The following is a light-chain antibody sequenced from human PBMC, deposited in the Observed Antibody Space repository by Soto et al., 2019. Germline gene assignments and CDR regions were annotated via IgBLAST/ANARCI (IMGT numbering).Light chain of an antibody. CDR3: QFYGDPPKT. J-gene: IGKJ1*01. CDR2: DAS. Sequence: EIVLTQSPGTLSLSPGERGTLSCRASQSVSSNFLAWYQPKPGQAPRLLIFDASTRATGIPDRFTGSGSGTDFTLTISRLEPEDFAVYYCQFYGDPPKTFGQGTKVDIK. CDR1: QSVSSNF. V-gene: IGKV3-20*01.